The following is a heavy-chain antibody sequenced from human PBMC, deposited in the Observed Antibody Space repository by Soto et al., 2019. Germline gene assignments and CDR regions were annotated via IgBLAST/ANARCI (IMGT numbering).Heavy chain of an antibody. J-gene: IGHJ4*02. V-gene: IGHV3-74*01. Sequence: EVQLVESGGDLVQPGGSLRLSCAASGFTFTNYWMHWVRQAPGRGLLWISRINPDGSTTFYADSVKGRFTISRDNAKNTLSLQMNSLRGEDTAVYYCASLPQDVSPVPGNEGPDYWGQGTLVTVSS. D-gene: IGHD6-19*01. CDR2: INPDGSTT. CDR3: ASLPQDVSPVPGNEGPDY. CDR1: GFTFTNYW.